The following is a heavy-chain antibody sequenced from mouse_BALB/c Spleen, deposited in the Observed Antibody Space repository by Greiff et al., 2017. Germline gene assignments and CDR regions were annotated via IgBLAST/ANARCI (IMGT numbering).Heavy chain of an antibody. J-gene: IGHJ3*01. CDR1: GFTFSSYT. V-gene: IGHV5-12-2*01. CDR3: ARQDSANWENRGPFAY. Sequence: VQLKESGGGLVQPGGSLKLSCAASGFTFSSYTMSWVRQTPEKRLEWVAYISNGGGSTYYPDTVKGRFTISRDNAKNTLYLQMSSLKSEDTAMYYCARQDSANWENRGPFAYWGQGTLVTVSA. CDR2: ISNGGGST. D-gene: IGHD4-1*01.